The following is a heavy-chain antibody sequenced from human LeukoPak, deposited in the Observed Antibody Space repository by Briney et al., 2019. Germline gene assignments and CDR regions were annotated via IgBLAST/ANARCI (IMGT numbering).Heavy chain of an antibody. D-gene: IGHD4-17*01. CDR1: GGSISSYY. V-gene: IGHV4-59*01. CDR2: IYYSGST. CDR3: HGDYIAFDI. Sequence: PSETLSLTCTVSGGSISSYYWSWIRQPPGKGLEWIGYIYYSGSTNYNPSLKSRVTISVDTSKNQFSLKLSPVTAADTAVYYCHGDYIAFDIWGQGTMVTVSS. J-gene: IGHJ3*02.